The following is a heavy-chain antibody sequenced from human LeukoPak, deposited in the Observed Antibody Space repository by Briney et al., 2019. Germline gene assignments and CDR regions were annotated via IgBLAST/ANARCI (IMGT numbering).Heavy chain of an antibody. V-gene: IGHV6-1*01. Sequence: SQTLSLTCAISGDSVSNNSAAWKWIRQSPSRGLEWLGRTYYRSKWSNDYAVSVKSRITINPDISKNQFSLQLNSVTPEDTAVYYCARGDQLLLVGFDYWGQGTLVTVSS. J-gene: IGHJ4*02. D-gene: IGHD2-2*01. CDR2: TYYRSKWSN. CDR1: GDSVSNNSAA. CDR3: ARGDQLLLVGFDY.